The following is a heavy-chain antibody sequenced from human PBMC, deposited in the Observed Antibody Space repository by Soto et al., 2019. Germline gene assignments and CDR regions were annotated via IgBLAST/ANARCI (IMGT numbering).Heavy chain of an antibody. CDR2: IIPIFGTA. D-gene: IGHD2-2*01. CDR1: VGTFSSYA. Sequence: SVKVSCKASVGTFSSYAISWVRQAPGQGLEWMGGIIPIFGTANYAQKFQGRVTITADESTSTAYMELSSLRSEDTAVYYCARDLRDCSSTSCYLGYYYYGMDVWGQGTTVTVSS. J-gene: IGHJ6*02. CDR3: ARDLRDCSSTSCYLGYYYYGMDV. V-gene: IGHV1-69*13.